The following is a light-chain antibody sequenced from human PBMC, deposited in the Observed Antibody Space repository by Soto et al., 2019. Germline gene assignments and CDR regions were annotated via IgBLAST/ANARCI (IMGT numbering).Light chain of an antibody. V-gene: IGLV2-23*01. CDR2: EGS. Sequence: QSVLTQPASVSGSPGQSITISCTGTSSDVGSYNLVSWYQHHPGKAPKLMIYEGSKRPSGVSNRFSGPKSGNTASLTISGLQGEDEADYCCGSDGGGATYVFGTGTKVTVL. CDR1: SSDVGSYNL. J-gene: IGLJ1*01. CDR3: GSDGGGATYV.